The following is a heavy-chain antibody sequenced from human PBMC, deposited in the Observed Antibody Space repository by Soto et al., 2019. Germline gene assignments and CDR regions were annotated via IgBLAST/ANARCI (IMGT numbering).Heavy chain of an antibody. CDR3: AKGHSDYQGDYNYYGMDV. V-gene: IGHV3-23*01. CDR1: GFPFSSYA. Sequence: EVQLLESGGGLVQPGGSLRLSCAASGFPFSSYAISWVRQAPGRGLEWVAASTGAGGGTYNLEAVKGRFTVSRDNSKQTVYLQLDGLRAEDTAVYYCAKGHSDYQGDYNYYGMDVWGQGTTVTVSS. CDR2: STGAGGGT. D-gene: IGHD6-25*01. J-gene: IGHJ6*02.